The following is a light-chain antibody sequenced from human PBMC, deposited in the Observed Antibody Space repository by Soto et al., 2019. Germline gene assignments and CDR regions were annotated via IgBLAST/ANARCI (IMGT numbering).Light chain of an antibody. CDR3: SSYTSSSTDVV. CDR2: DVS. CDR1: SSDVGGYNY. J-gene: IGLJ2*01. V-gene: IGLV2-14*01. Sequence: QSALTQPASVSGSPGQSITISCTGTSSDVGGYNYVSWYQQHPGKAPKLTIYDVSNRPSGVSNRFSGSKSGNTASLTISGLQAEDEADYYCSSYTSSSTDVVFGGGTKLTVL.